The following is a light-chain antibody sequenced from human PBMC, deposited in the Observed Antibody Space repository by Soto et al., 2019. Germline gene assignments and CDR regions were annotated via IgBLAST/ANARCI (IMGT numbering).Light chain of an antibody. CDR3: SSYAGSSVV. Sequence: QSALTQPPSASGSPGQSVTISCTGTSSDVGGYNYVSWYQQYPGKAPKLMIYEVSKRPSGVPARFSGSKSGNTASLTVSGLQAEDEADYFCSSYAGSSVVFGGGTKLTVL. CDR2: EVS. V-gene: IGLV2-8*01. J-gene: IGLJ2*01. CDR1: SSDVGGYNY.